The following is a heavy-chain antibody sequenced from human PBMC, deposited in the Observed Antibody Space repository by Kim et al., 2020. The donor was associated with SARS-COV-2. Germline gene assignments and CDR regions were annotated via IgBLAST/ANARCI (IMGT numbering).Heavy chain of an antibody. CDR3: ARDPAAAWYFDL. J-gene: IGHJ2*01. Sequence: TNSADSVKGRFTISRDNAKKLLYLQMNSLRADDTAIYYCARDPAAAWYFDLWGRGTLVTVS. D-gene: IGHD6-25*01. CDR2: T. V-gene: IGHV3-11*05.